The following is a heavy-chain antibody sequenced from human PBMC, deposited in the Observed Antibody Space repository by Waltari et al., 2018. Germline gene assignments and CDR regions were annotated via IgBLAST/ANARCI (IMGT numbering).Heavy chain of an antibody. CDR3: ARGYSNYGLGMDV. D-gene: IGHD4-4*01. CDR1: GDTFSSYA. V-gene: IGHV1-69*01. J-gene: IGHJ6*02. Sequence: QVQLVQSGAEVKKPGSSVKVSCKASGDTFSSYANSWVRQAPGQGLEWMGGINPIFGTANYAQKCQGRVTITADESTSTAYMELSSMRSEDTAVYYCARGYSNYGLGMDVWGQGTTVTVSS. CDR2: INPIFGTA.